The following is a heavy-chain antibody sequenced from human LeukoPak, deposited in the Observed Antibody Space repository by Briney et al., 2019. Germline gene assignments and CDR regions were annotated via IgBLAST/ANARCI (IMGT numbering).Heavy chain of an antibody. J-gene: IGHJ4*02. CDR2: IYSGGST. Sequence: ETLSLTCTVSGGSISSNYMSWVRQAPGKGLEWVSVIYSGGSTYYADSVKGRFTISRDNSKNTLYLQMNSLRAEDTAVYYCARGTITPDYWGQGTLVTVSS. CDR3: ARGTITPDY. D-gene: IGHD5-24*01. CDR1: GGSISSNY. V-gene: IGHV3-53*01.